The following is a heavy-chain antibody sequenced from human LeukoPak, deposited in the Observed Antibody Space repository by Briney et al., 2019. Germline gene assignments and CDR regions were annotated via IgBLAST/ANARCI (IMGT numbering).Heavy chain of an antibody. CDR2: INSDGSST. J-gene: IGHJ6*02. CDR3: GRPMSMATTGNYYYGMDV. D-gene: IGHD6-13*01. Sequence: GGSLRLSCAASGYTFSSYWMHWVRQAPGKGLVWVSRINSDGSSTSYADSVKGRFTISRDNAKNTLYLQMNSLRVEDTAVYYCGRPMSMATTGNYYYGMDVWGQGTTVTVSS. CDR1: GYTFSSYW. V-gene: IGHV3-74*01.